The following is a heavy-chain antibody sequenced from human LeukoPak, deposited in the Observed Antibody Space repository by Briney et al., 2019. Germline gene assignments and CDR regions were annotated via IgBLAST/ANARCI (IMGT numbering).Heavy chain of an antibody. D-gene: IGHD3-3*01. V-gene: IGHV4-34*01. J-gene: IGHJ4*02. CDR3: ARGPGDHYDFWSGYGY. Sequence: SETLSLTCAVYGGSFRDYFWSWIRQPPGKGLEWIGEVNHSGSTNYNPSLKSRVSISIDSSKKQFSLNLTPVTAADTAVYYCARGPGDHYDFWSGYGYWGQGTLVTVSS. CDR1: GGSFRDYF. CDR2: VNHSGST.